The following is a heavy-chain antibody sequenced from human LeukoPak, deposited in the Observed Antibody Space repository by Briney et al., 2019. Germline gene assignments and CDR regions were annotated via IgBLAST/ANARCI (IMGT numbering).Heavy chain of an antibody. D-gene: IGHD3-3*01. CDR3: ARGLTGYYDFWSGYYLDY. CDR2: IIPILGVP. V-gene: IGHV1-69*04. CDR1: GYTFTSYD. Sequence: GASVKVSCKASGYTFTSYDINWVRQAPGQGLEWMGRIIPILGVPNYAQKFQGRVTITADKSTSTAYMELSSLRSEDTAVYYCARGLTGYYDFWSGYYLDYWGQGTLVTVSS. J-gene: IGHJ4*02.